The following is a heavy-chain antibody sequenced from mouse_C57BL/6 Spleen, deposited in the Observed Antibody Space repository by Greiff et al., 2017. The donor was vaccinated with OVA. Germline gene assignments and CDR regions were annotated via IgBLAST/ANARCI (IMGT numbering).Heavy chain of an antibody. Sequence: QVQLQQPGAELVRPGSSVKLSCKASGYTFTSYWMDWVKQRPGQGLEWIGNIYPSDSETHYNQKFKDKATLTVDKSSSTAYMQLSSLTSEDSAVYYCAREGGIYDYDYFDYWGQGTTLTVSS. J-gene: IGHJ2*01. V-gene: IGHV1-61*01. CDR3: AREGGIYDYDYFDY. CDR1: GYTFTSYW. CDR2: IYPSDSET. D-gene: IGHD2-4*01.